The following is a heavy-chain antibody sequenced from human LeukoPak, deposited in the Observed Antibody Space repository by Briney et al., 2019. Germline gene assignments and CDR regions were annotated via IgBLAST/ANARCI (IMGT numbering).Heavy chain of an antibody. Sequence: GGSLRLSCAASGFTFSDYGMSWVRQAPGEGLEWVSGINWSGDRTNYADSVKGRFTISRDNAKNSLYLQINSVKAEDAAFYYCTKNAGTSSYGNYFDSWGQGTLVTVSS. V-gene: IGHV3-20*04. D-gene: IGHD6-13*01. CDR3: TKNAGTSSYGNYFDS. J-gene: IGHJ4*02. CDR2: INWSGDRT. CDR1: GFTFSDYG.